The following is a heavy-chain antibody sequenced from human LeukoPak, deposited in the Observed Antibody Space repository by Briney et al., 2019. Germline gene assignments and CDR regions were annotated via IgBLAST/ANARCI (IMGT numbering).Heavy chain of an antibody. CDR2: INHSGST. V-gene: IGHV4-34*01. CDR3: ARGLRLLYY. CDR1: GGSISSYY. Sequence: SETLSLTCTVSGGSISSYYWSWIRQPPGKGLEWIGEINHSGSTNYNPSLKSRVTISVDTSKNQFSLKLSSVTAADTAVYYCARGLRLLYYWGQGTLVTVSS. J-gene: IGHJ4*02. D-gene: IGHD3-10*01.